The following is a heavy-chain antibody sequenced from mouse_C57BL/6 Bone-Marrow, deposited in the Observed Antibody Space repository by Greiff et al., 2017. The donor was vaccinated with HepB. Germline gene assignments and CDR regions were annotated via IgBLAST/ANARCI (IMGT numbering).Heavy chain of an antibody. J-gene: IGHJ3*01. CDR2: IRSKSSNYAT. D-gene: IGHD2-3*01. CDR3: VRDGYFPVAY. Sequence: DVQLVESGGGLVQPKGSLKLSCAASGFTFNTYAMHWVRQAPGKGLEWVARIRSKSSNYATYYADSVKDRFTISRDDSQSMLYLQMNNLKTEDTAMYYCVRDGYFPVAYWGQGTLVTVSA. CDR1: GFTFNTYA. V-gene: IGHV10-3*01.